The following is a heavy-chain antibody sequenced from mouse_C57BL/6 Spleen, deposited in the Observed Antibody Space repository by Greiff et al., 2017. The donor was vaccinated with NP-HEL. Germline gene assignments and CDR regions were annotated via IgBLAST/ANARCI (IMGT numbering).Heavy chain of an antibody. CDR1: GFSLTSYG. CDR2: IWSGGST. Sequence: VKLQESGPGLVQPSQSLSITCTVSGFSLTSYGVHWVRQSPGKGLEWLGVIWSGGSTDYNAAFISRLSISKDNSKSQVFFKMNSLQADDTAIYYCARKGIYYDYEGNAMDYWGQGTSVTVSS. CDR3: ARKGIYYDYEGNAMDY. V-gene: IGHV2-2*01. J-gene: IGHJ4*01. D-gene: IGHD2-4*01.